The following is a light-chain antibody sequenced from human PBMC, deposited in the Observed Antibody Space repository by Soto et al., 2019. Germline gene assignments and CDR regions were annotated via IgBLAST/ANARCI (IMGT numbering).Light chain of an antibody. CDR3: QNYNSVLRGFT. CDR2: GAY. Sequence: DIQMTQSPSSLSASVGDRVTITCRASQGISNYLAWYQQKPGKVPQLLIFGAYTLQPGVPSRFSGSGSGTDFTLTISSLQPEDVATYYCQNYNSVLRGFTFGPGTNVDLK. CDR1: QGISNY. V-gene: IGKV1-27*01. J-gene: IGKJ3*01.